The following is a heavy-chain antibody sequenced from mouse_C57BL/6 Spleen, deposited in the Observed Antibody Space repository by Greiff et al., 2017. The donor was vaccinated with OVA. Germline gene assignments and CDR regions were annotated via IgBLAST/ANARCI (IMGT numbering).Heavy chain of an antibody. CDR3: ARGDYGSEGYFDG. D-gene: IGHD1-1*01. Sequence: QVQLQQSGAELVKPGASVKISCKASGYAFSSYWMNWVKQRPGKGLEWIGQIYPGDGDTNYNGKFKGKATLTADKSSSTAYMQLSSLTSEDSAVYFCARGDYGSEGYFDGWGTGTTVTVSS. CDR2: IYPGDGDT. CDR1: GYAFSSYW. V-gene: IGHV1-80*01. J-gene: IGHJ1*03.